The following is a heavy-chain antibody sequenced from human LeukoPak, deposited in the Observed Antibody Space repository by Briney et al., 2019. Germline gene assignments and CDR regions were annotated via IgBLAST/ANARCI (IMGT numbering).Heavy chain of an antibody. CDR3: ARGPPTVTRKKQQRTFLDYFQY. D-gene: IGHD4-17*01. J-gene: IGHJ1*01. CDR2: INHSGST. V-gene: IGHV4-34*01. CDR1: GGSFSGYY. Sequence: SETLSLTCAVYGGSFSGYYWSWIRQPPGKGLEWIGEINHSGSTNYNPSLKSRVTISVDTSKNQFSLKLSSVTAADTAVYYCARGPPTVTRKKQQRTFLDYFQYCGQGTLVTVSS.